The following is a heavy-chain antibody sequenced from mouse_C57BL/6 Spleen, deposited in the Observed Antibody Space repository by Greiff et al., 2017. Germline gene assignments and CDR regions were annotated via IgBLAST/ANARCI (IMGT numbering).Heavy chain of an antibody. CDR1: GFTFSSYA. D-gene: IGHD3-2*02. CDR3: TKTAQATGAMDY. CDR2: ISSGGDYI. V-gene: IGHV5-9-1*02. Sequence: EVKLVESGEGLVKPGGSLKLSCAASGFTFSSYAMSWVRQTPEKRLEWVAYISSGGDYIYYADTVKGRFTISRDNARNTLYLQRSSLKSEDTAMDYCTKTAQATGAMDYWGQGTSVTVSS. J-gene: IGHJ4*01.